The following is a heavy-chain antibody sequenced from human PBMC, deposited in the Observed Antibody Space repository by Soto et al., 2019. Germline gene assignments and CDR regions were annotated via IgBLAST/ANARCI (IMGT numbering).Heavy chain of an antibody. Sequence: PSETLSLTCTVSGGSISSSSYYWGWIRQPPGKGLEWIGSIYYSGSTYYNLSLKSRVTISVDTSKNQFSLKLSSVTAADTAVYYCARLGANAYCGGDCYLDPWGQGTLVTVSS. CDR2: IYYSGST. CDR3: ARLGANAYCGGDCYLDP. V-gene: IGHV4-39*01. J-gene: IGHJ5*02. CDR1: GGSISSSSYY. D-gene: IGHD2-21*02.